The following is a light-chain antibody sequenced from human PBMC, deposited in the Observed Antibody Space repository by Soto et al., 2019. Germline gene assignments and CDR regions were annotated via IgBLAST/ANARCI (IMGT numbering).Light chain of an antibody. CDR1: SSNIGSNY. CDR3: AAWDDSLSGPWV. V-gene: IGLV1-47*01. CDR2: RNN. Sequence: QSVLTQPPSASGTPGQRVTISCSGSSSNIGSNYVYWYQQLPGTAPKLLIYRNNQRPSGVPDRCSGSKSGTSASLAISGLRSEDEADYYCAAWDDSLSGPWVFGGGTQLTVL. J-gene: IGLJ3*02.